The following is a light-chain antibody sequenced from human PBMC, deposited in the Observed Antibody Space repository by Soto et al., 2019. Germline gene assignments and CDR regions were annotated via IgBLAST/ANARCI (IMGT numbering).Light chain of an antibody. J-gene: IGKJ3*01. CDR1: QSVWST. V-gene: IGKV3-15*01. Sequence: ELIMTQSPASLSVSPGERATLSCRASQSVWSTVAWYQKKPGQAPRLLIYGASTRATGIPVTFSGSGSGTDLTLTISSLETEDFAVYYCQQRSNWPPFSFGPGTKVDIK. CDR2: GAS. CDR3: QQRSNWPPFS.